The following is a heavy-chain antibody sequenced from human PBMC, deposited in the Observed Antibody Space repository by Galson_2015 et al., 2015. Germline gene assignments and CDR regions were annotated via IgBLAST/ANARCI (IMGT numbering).Heavy chain of an antibody. D-gene: IGHD6-19*01. CDR1: GYRLTSYW. J-gene: IGHJ6*02. CDR3: ARRIAVAGTGYYGMDV. V-gene: IGHV5-51*01. CDR2: IYPGDSDT. Sequence: QSGAEVKKPGESLQISCKGSGYRLTSYWIGWVRQMPGKGLEWMGIIYPGDSDTRYSPSFQGQVTISADKSISTAYLQWSSLKASDTAMYYCARRIAVAGTGYYGMDVWGQGTTVTVSS.